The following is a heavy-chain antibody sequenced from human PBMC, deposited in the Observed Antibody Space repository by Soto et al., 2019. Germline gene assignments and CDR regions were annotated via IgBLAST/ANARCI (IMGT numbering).Heavy chain of an antibody. CDR2: IYYSGST. Sequence: TLSLTCTVSGGSISSGGYYWSWIRQHPGKGLEWIGYIYYSGSTYYNPSLKSRVTISVDTSKNQFSLKLSSVTAADTAVYYCARDRRYYDSSGYSSFDYWGQGTLVTVSS. J-gene: IGHJ4*02. D-gene: IGHD3-22*01. V-gene: IGHV4-31*03. CDR3: ARDRRYYDSSGYSSFDY. CDR1: GGSISSGGYY.